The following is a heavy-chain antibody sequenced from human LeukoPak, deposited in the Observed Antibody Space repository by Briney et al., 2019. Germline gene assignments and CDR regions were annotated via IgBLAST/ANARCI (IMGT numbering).Heavy chain of an antibody. Sequence: PSETLSPTCTVSGGSISNSNYYWGWIRQPPGKGLEWIGRIYTSGSTNYNPSLKSRVTMSVDTSKNQFSLKLSSVTAADTAVYYCARDGSGGSGTPMDVWGKGTTVTISS. CDR1: GGSISNSNYY. J-gene: IGHJ6*03. CDR3: ARDGSGGSGTPMDV. D-gene: IGHD3-10*01. CDR2: IYTSGST. V-gene: IGHV4-39*07.